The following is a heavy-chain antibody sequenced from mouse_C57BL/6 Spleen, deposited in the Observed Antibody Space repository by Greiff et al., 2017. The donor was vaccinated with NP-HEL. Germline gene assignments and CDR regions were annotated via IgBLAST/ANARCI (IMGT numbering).Heavy chain of an antibody. CDR2: IDPSDSYT. Sequence: QVQLQQPGAELVMPGASVKLSCKASGYTFTSYWMHWVKQRPGQGLEWIGEIDPSDSYTNYNQKFKGKSTLTVDKSSSTAYMQLSSLTSEDSAVYYCARRGMVMYFDVWGTGTTVTVSS. V-gene: IGHV1-69*01. CDR3: ARRGMVMYFDV. D-gene: IGHD2-2*01. CDR1: GYTFTSYW. J-gene: IGHJ1*03.